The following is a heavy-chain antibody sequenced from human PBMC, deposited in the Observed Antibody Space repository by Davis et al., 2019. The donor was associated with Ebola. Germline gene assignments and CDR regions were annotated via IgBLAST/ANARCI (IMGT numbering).Heavy chain of an antibody. J-gene: IGHJ4*02. CDR3: ARDTVYYYDSSGYYSSYYFDY. CDR2: IIPIFGTA. CDR1: GGTFSSYA. D-gene: IGHD3-22*01. Sequence: AASAKVSCKASGGTFSSYAISWVRQAPGQGLEWMGGIIPIFGTANYAQKFQGRVTITADKSTSTAYMELSSLRAEDKAVYYCARDTVYYYDSSGYYSSYYFDYWGQGTLVTVSS. V-gene: IGHV1-69*06.